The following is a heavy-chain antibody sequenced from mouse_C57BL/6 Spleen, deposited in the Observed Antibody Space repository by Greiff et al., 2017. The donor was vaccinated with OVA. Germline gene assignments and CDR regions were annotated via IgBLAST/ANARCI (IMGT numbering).Heavy chain of an antibody. CDR1: GFTFSDYG. D-gene: IGHD2-5*01. Sequence: EVKLVESGGGLVKPGGSLKLSCAASGFTFSDYGMHWVRQAPEKGLEWVAYISSGSSTIYSADTVKGRFTISRDNAKNTLFLQMTSLRSEDTAMYYCAVYYSNYLFAYWGQGTLVTVSA. CDR2: ISSGSSTI. V-gene: IGHV5-17*01. J-gene: IGHJ3*01. CDR3: AVYYSNYLFAY.